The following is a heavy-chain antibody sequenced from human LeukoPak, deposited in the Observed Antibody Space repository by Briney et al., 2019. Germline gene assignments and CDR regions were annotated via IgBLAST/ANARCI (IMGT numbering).Heavy chain of an antibody. CDR2: INPSGGST. D-gene: IGHD2-2*02. J-gene: IGHJ4*02. CDR3: ASGYCSSTSCYTGGYFDY. Sequence: ASVKVSCKASGYTFTSYYMHWVRQAPGQGLEWMGIINPSGGSTSYAQKFQGRVTMTRDTSTSTVYMELSSLRSEDTAVYYCASGYCSSTSCYTGGYFDYWGQGTLVTVSS. V-gene: IGHV1-46*01. CDR1: GYTFTSYY.